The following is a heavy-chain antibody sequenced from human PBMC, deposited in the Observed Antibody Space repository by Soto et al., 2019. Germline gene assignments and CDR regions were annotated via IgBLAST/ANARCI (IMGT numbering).Heavy chain of an antibody. Sequence: QLQLQESGPGLVKPSETLSLTCTVSGDSISSRSYYWGWIRQPPGKGLEWIATIYYSGTTYYNPSLKSRVTMSVHTSNNQLSLKLTSVTAEDTAVYYCAKQDSISNYYSYGMDVWGQGTTVTVSS. CDR2: IYYSGTT. J-gene: IGHJ6*02. CDR1: GDSISSRSYY. V-gene: IGHV4-39*01. CDR3: AKQDSISNYYSYGMDV.